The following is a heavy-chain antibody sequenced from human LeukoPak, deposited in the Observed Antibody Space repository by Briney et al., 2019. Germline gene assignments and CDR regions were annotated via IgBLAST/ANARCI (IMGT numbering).Heavy chain of an antibody. Sequence: GGSLRLSCAASGFTFSSFAMTWVRQAPGKGLEWVAVISYDGSNKYYADSVKGRFTISRDNSKNTLYLQMNSLRAEDTAVYYCARGHSSGWSDAFDIWGQGTMVTVSS. CDR3: ARGHSSGWSDAFDI. CDR1: GFTFSSFA. J-gene: IGHJ3*02. CDR2: ISYDGSNK. D-gene: IGHD6-19*01. V-gene: IGHV3-30-3*01.